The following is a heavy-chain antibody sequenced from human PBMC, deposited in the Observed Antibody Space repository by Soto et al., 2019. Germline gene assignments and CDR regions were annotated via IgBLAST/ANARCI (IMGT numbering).Heavy chain of an antibody. V-gene: IGHV3-23*01. D-gene: IGHD3-22*01. CDR3: ASLSSGYYWPGFDY. J-gene: IGHJ4*02. CDR1: GFTFSSNA. Sequence: PGGSLRLSCAASGFTFSSNAMSWVRQAPGKGLEWVSGITGSGGITDYADSVKGRFTISRDHSRNTLYLQMNYLRVEDTAVYFCASLSSGYYWPGFDYWGQGTLVTVSS. CDR2: ITGSGGIT.